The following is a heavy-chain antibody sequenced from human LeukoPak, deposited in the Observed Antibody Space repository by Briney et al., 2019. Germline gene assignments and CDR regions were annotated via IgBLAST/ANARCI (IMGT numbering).Heavy chain of an antibody. CDR1: SASFSGYS. CDR2: ITHSGRT. CDR3: VGGRGVVVRDWFDP. D-gene: IGHD2-8*02. V-gene: IGHV4-34*01. Sequence: SETLSLTCTVYSASFSGYSWTWIRQSPGKGLEWIGEITHSGRTNYNPSLKSRLTMSLDTSTNHFSLEMTSVTAAATAVYYCVGGRGVVVRDWFDPWGQGTLVTVSS. J-gene: IGHJ5*02.